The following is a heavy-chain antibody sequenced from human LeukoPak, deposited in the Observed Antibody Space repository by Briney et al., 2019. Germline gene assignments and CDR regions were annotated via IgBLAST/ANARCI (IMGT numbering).Heavy chain of an antibody. CDR3: ARVRGSGWYPFDY. V-gene: IGHV4-61*01. Sequence: SETLSLTCTVSGGSVSSSSYYWSWIRQPPGKGLEWIGYIYYSGSTNYNPSLRSRVTIAVDPSTNQFSLKLNSVTAVDTAVYYCARVRGSGWYPFDYWGQGILVTVS. CDR2: IYYSGST. CDR1: GGSVSSSSYY. J-gene: IGHJ4*02. D-gene: IGHD6-19*01.